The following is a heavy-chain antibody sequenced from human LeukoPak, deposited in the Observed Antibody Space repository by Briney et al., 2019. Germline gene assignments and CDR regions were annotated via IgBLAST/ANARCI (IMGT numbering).Heavy chain of an antibody. V-gene: IGHV1-8*01. Sequence: ASVKVSCKASGYTFTSYDINWARQATGQGLEWMGWMNPNSGNTGYAQKFQGRVTMTRDTSTSTVYMELSSLRSEDTAVYYCARDRISGGFDPWGQGTLVTVSS. CDR3: ARDRISGGFDP. J-gene: IGHJ5*02. CDR2: MNPNSGNT. D-gene: IGHD6-25*01. CDR1: GYTFTSYD.